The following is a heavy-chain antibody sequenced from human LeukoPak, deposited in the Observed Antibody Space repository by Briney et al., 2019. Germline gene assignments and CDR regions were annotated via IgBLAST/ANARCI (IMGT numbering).Heavy chain of an antibody. CDR2: ISGSGGSI. CDR3: AKIGTTDGY. D-gene: IGHD4-17*01. V-gene: IGHV3-23*01. Sequence: GGSLRLSCAASGFTFSSYAMSWVRQAPGKGLGWVSSISGSGGSIYYADSVKGRFTISRDNSKNTLYLQMNSLRAEDTATYYCAKIGTTDGYWGQGTLVTVSS. J-gene: IGHJ4*02. CDR1: GFTFSSYA.